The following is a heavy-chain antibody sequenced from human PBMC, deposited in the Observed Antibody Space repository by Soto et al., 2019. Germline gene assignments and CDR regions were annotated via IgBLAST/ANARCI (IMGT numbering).Heavy chain of an antibody. J-gene: IGHJ5*02. CDR1: GFSLSTSGVG. CDR3: AHSDHPDIKTGGWFDP. V-gene: IGHV2-5*02. CDR2: IYWDDDK. D-gene: IGHD3-9*01. Sequence: QITLKESGPTLVKPTQTLTLTCTFSGFSLSTSGVGVGWIRQPPGKALEWLALIYWDDDKRYSPSLKSRLTITKDTSKHQVVLTLTNMDPADTATYYCAHSDHPDIKTGGWFDPWGQGTLVTVSS.